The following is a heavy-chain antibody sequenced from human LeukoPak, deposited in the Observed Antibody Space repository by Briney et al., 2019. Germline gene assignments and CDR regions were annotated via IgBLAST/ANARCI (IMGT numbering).Heavy chain of an antibody. CDR3: ARENGFCSGGSCYPGAFDF. CDR1: GFNFIENR. D-gene: IGHD2-15*01. CDR2: IGARGYPI. V-gene: IGHV3-48*01. Sequence: GGSLRLSCAASGFNFIENRILWVRQAPGRGLEWISFIGARGYPIYYADSVKGRFTISRDNAKNSASLQMNSLRVEDTAVYYCARENGFCSGGSCYPGAFDFWGQGTMVTVPS. J-gene: IGHJ3*01.